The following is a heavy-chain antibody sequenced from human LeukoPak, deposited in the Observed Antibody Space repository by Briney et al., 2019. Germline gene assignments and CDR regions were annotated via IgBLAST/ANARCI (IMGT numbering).Heavy chain of an antibody. CDR3: ARPFTIFGAVSGWFDP. CDR2: IYHSGST. D-gene: IGHD3-3*01. Sequence: SETLSLTCAVSGYSISSGYYWGWIRQPPGKGLEWIGSIYHSGSTYYNPSLKSRVTISVDTSKNQFSLKLSSVTAADTAVYYCARPFTIFGAVSGWFDPWGQGTLVTVSS. J-gene: IGHJ5*02. CDR1: GYSISSGYY. V-gene: IGHV4-38-2*01.